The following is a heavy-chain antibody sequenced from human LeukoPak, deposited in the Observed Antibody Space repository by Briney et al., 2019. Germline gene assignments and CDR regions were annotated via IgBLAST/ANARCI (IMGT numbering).Heavy chain of an antibody. Sequence: ASVKVSCKASGYTFTSYGISWVRQAPGQGLEWTGWISAYNGNTNYAQKLQGRVTMTTDTSTSTAYMELRSLRSEDTAVYYCARGLRLERHFDYWGQGTLVTVSS. CDR3: ARGLRLERHFDY. V-gene: IGHV1-18*01. CDR2: ISAYNGNT. J-gene: IGHJ4*02. CDR1: GYTFTSYG. D-gene: IGHD1-1*01.